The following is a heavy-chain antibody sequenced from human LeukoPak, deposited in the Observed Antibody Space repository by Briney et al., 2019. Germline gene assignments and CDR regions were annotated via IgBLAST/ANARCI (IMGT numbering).Heavy chain of an antibody. CDR1: GFTFSSYI. V-gene: IGHV3-21*01. CDR3: ARGIDPNHFDY. Sequence: GGSLRLSCAASGFTFSSYIMNWVRRAPGKGLEWVSCISSSSSYIYYADSVKGRFTISRDNAKNSLYLHMNSLRAEDTAVYYCARGIDPNHFDYWGQGTLVTVSS. D-gene: IGHD1-14*01. CDR2: ISSSSSYI. J-gene: IGHJ4*02.